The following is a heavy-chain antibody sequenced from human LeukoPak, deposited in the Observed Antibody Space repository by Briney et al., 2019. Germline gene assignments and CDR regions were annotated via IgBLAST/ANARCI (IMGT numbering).Heavy chain of an antibody. J-gene: IGHJ3*02. V-gene: IGHV4-39*01. CDR1: GGSISSSNYY. CDR3: ARSYCSSTSCYAVGAFDI. D-gene: IGHD2-2*01. CDR2: IYYSGST. Sequence: SETLSLTCTVSGGSISSSNYYWGWIRQPPGKGLEWIGSIYYSGSTYYNPSLKSRVTIPVDTSKKQFSLRLSSVTAADTAVYYCARSYCSSTSCYAVGAFDIWGQGTLVTVSS.